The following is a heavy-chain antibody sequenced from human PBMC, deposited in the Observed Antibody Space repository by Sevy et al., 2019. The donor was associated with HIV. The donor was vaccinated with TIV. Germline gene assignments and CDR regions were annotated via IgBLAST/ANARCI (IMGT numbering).Heavy chain of an antibody. Sequence: GGSLRLSCAASEFTFSSYWMSWVRQAPGKGLEWVANIKQDGSEKYYVDSVKGRFTISRDNAKNSLYLQMNSLRAEDTAVYYCARAHYDILTGYYVGGYYGMDVWGQGTTVTVSS. CDR1: EFTFSSYW. CDR2: IKQDGSEK. D-gene: IGHD3-9*01. J-gene: IGHJ6*02. CDR3: ARAHYDILTGYYVGGYYGMDV. V-gene: IGHV3-7*01.